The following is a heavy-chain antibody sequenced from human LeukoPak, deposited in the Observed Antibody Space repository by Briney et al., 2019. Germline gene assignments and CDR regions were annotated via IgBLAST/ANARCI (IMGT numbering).Heavy chain of an antibody. CDR3: ARGAAAGNNWFDP. CDR1: GYTFTGYY. Sequence: ASVKVSCKASGYTFTGYYMHWVRQAPGQGLEWMGWINPNSGGTNYAQKLQGRVTMTTDTSTSTAYMELRSLRSDDTAVYYCARGAAAGNNWFDPWGQGTLVTVSS. J-gene: IGHJ5*02. V-gene: IGHV1-2*02. D-gene: IGHD6-13*01. CDR2: INPNSGGT.